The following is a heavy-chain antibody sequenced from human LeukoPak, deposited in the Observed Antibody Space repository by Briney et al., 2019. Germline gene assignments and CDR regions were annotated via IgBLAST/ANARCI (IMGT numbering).Heavy chain of an antibody. CDR3: ARVAPGGYSYEL. CDR1: GGSISSSNW. V-gene: IGHV4-4*02. Sequence: PSGTLSLTCAVSGGSISSSNWWSWVRQPPGKGLEWIGEIYHSGSTNYNPSLKSRVTIPVDKSKNQFSLKLSSVTAADTAVYYCARVAPGGYSYELWGQGTLVTVSS. J-gene: IGHJ4*02. CDR2: IYHSGST. D-gene: IGHD5-18*01.